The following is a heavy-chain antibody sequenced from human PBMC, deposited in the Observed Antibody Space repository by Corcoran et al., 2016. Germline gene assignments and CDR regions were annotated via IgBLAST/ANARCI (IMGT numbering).Heavy chain of an antibody. V-gene: IGHV2-70*04. CDR1: GFSLSTVAMR. J-gene: IGHJ6*02. Sequence: QVTLRESGPALAKPTQTLTLTCTFSGFSLSTVAMRVSWVRQPPGKALEWLARIDWDDKKFYSTSLRTRLTVSKDTSKNQVVLIMTNLDPIDTGTYYCARIDHGMDDWGQGTTVTVSS. CDR3: ARIDHGMDD. CDR2: IDWDDKK.